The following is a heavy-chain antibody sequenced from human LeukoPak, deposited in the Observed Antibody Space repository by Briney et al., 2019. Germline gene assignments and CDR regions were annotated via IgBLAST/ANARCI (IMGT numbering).Heavy chain of an antibody. CDR3: ARAPRGVVVPAATATFDY. Sequence: ASVKVSCKASGYTFTSYGISWVRQAPGQGLEWMGWISAYNGNTNYAQKLQGRVTMITDASTSTAYMELRSLRSDDTAVYYCARAPRGVVVPAATATFDYWGQGTLVTVSS. D-gene: IGHD2-2*01. CDR1: GYTFTSYG. V-gene: IGHV1-18*01. CDR2: ISAYNGNT. J-gene: IGHJ4*02.